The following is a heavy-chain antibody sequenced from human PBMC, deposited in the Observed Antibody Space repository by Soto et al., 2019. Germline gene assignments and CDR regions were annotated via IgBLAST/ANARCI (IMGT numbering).Heavy chain of an antibody. V-gene: IGHV3-74*01. J-gene: IGHJ4*02. CDR1: GFTLTNHW. CDR2: VNSAESTT. Sequence: TGGSLRLSWVASGFTLTNHWMHWVRQAPGKGLVWVSHVNSAESTTRYADSVKGRFTISRDNAKNTLYLQMNSLRAEDTALYYCARGGSYSRAPLDYWGQGSLVTVSS. CDR3: ARGGSYSRAPLDY. D-gene: IGHD3-22*01.